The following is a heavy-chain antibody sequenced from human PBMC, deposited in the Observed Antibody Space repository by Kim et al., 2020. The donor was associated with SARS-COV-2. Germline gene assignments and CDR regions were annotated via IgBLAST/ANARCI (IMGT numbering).Heavy chain of an antibody. CDR2: ISSSGSSI. J-gene: IGHJ3*01. Sequence: GGSLRLSCAASGFTFSDYYMTWIRQAPGKGLEWISYISSSGSSIYYADSVKGRFTISRDNAKKSLYLQMDSLRAEDTAVYYCARARVGATFFDAFDVWGQGTMVTVSS. V-gene: IGHV3-11*01. D-gene: IGHD1-26*01. CDR1: GFTFSDYY. CDR3: ARARVGATFFDAFDV.